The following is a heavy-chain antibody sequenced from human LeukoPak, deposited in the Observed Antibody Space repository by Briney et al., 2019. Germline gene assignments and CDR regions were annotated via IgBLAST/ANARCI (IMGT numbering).Heavy chain of an antibody. Sequence: ASVKVSCKASGYTFTGYYMHWVRQAPGQGLEWKGWINPNNGGTNYAQKFQGRVTMTRDTSISTAYMELSRLRCDDRAVYYCARDGMLGFGGGVTRFDPWGEGTLVTVSS. J-gene: IGHJ5*02. V-gene: IGHV1-2*02. CDR3: ARDGMLGFGGGVTRFDP. CDR2: INPNNGGT. D-gene: IGHD3-10*01. CDR1: GYTFTGYY.